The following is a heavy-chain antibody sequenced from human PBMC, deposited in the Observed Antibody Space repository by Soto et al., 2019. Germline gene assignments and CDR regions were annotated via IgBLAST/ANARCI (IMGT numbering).Heavy chain of an antibody. J-gene: IGHJ3*02. V-gene: IGHV3-21*01. CDR3: ARGKHPSGRVDSHAFHI. CDR1: GFTFSSYS. D-gene: IGHD1-26*01. Sequence: GGSLRLSCAASGFTFSSYSMNWVRQAPGKGLEWVSSISSSSSYIYYADSVKGRFTISRDNAKNSLYLQMNSLRAEDTAVYYCARGKHPSGRVDSHAFHIWGQGTLVTVSS. CDR2: ISSSSSYI.